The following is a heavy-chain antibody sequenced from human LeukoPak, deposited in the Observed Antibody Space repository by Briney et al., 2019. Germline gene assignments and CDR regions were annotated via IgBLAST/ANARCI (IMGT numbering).Heavy chain of an antibody. CDR3: ARVFGGNSLDH. Sequence: PSETLSLTCTVSLGSVKNYYWSWIRQPARKGLEWIGRIYKSGTTYYSPSLKSRVTMSIDTSKNQFSLQLSAVTAADTATYYCARVFGGNSLDHWGQGTLVIVSS. CDR1: LGSVKNYY. D-gene: IGHD4-23*01. J-gene: IGHJ4*02. V-gene: IGHV4-4*07. CDR2: IYKSGTT.